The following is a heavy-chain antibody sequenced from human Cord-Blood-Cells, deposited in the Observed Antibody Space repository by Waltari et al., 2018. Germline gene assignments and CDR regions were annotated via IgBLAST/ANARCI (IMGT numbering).Heavy chain of an antibody. CDR2: INPNSGGT. CDR3: ARDRIVGATYDAFDI. J-gene: IGHJ3*02. V-gene: IGHV1-2*02. CDR1: GYTFTGYY. D-gene: IGHD1-26*01. Sequence: QVQLVQSGAEVKKPGASVKVSCKASGYTFTGYYMHWVRQAPGQGLEWMGWINPNSGGTNYAQKFQGRVTMTRDTSISTAYMGLSRLRSDDTAVYYCARDRIVGATYDAFDIWGQGTMVTVSS.